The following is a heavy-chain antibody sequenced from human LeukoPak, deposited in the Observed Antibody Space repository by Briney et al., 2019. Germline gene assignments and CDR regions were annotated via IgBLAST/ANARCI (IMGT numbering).Heavy chain of an antibody. CDR3: AKDKYNFWSGSNYYYMDV. Sequence: GGSLRLSCAASGFAFSNYWMSWVRQAPGKGLECVSVISGGAGSTYYADSVKGRFTISRDNSKNTLYLQMNSLRAEDTAVYYCAKDKYNFWSGSNYYYMDVWGKGTTVTVSS. D-gene: IGHD3-3*01. CDR2: ISGGAGST. J-gene: IGHJ6*03. V-gene: IGHV3-23*01. CDR1: GFAFSNYW.